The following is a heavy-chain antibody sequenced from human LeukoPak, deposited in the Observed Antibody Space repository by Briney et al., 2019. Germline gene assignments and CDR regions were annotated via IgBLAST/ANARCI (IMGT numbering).Heavy chain of an antibody. V-gene: IGHV4-39*07. D-gene: IGHD6-13*01. CDR3: ARGSSSWYSGQVWFDP. CDR2: IYYSGNT. CDR1: GGSISSSSYY. J-gene: IGHJ5*02. Sequence: PSETLSLTCTVSGGSISSSSYYWAWIRQPPGKGLEWIGSIYYSGNTYYNPSLKSRVTISVDTSKNQFSLKLSSVTAADTAVYYCARGSSSWYSGQVWFDPWGQGTLVTVSS.